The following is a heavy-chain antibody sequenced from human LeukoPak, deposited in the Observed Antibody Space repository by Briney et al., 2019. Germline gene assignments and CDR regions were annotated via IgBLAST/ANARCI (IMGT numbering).Heavy chain of an antibody. CDR1: GFTFSDYY. J-gene: IGHJ3*02. Sequence: GGSLRLSCAASGFTFSDYYMSWIRQAPGKGLEWVSYISSSSSYTNYADSVKGRFTISRDNAKNSLYLQMNSLRAEDTAVYYYASGKQWLVGGDAFDIWGQGTMVTVSS. V-gene: IGHV3-11*06. CDR3: ASGKQWLVGGDAFDI. D-gene: IGHD6-19*01. CDR2: ISSSSSYT.